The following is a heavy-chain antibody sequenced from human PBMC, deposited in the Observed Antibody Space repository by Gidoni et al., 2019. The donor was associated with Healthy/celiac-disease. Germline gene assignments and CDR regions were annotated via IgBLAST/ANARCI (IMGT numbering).Heavy chain of an antibody. V-gene: IGHV4-39*01. Sequence: QLQLQESGPGLVKPSETLSLTCTVSGGSISSSSYYWGRIRQPPGKGLEWIGSIYYSGSTYYIPSLKSRVTISVDTSKNQFSLKLSSVTAADTAVYYCARRPYCSSTSCPLDAGDIWGQGTMVTVSS. J-gene: IGHJ3*02. CDR3: ARRPYCSSTSCPLDAGDI. CDR1: GGSISSSSYY. D-gene: IGHD2-2*01. CDR2: IYYSGST.